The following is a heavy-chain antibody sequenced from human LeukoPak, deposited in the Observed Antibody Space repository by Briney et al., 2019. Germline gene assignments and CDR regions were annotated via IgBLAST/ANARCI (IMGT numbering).Heavy chain of an antibody. J-gene: IGHJ4*02. Sequence: PGGTLRLSCAASGFTFSSYAMNWVRQAPGKGLEWVSGITGSGDTTYYADSVKGRFTISRDNSKNTLYLQMNSLRAEDTAVYYCPKQLEQWPVPYNWGQGTLVTVSS. CDR2: ITGSGDTT. V-gene: IGHV3-23*01. D-gene: IGHD6-19*01. CDR3: PKQLEQWPVPYN. CDR1: GFTFSSYA.